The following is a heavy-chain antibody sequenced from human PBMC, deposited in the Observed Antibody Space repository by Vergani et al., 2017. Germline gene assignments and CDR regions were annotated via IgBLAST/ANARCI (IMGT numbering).Heavy chain of an antibody. CDR2: TSTDGST. CDR3: ARETVVTSWDGYRFHYMDV. V-gene: IGHV4-61*02. J-gene: IGHJ6*03. CDR1: GGAVNSGSNF. Sequence: QVQLQESGPGLVKPSQTLSLTCSVSGGAVNSGSNFWTWIRQPAGKGLEWIGRTSTDGSTNYNPSLKSQVTVSVDTSKTQISLRLTSVTAEDTAVYYCARETVVTSWDGYRFHYMDVWGKGTTVTVSS. D-gene: IGHD3-16*02.